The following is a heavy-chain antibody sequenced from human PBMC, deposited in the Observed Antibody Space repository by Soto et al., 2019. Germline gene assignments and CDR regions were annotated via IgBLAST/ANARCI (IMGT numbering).Heavy chain of an antibody. Sequence: QVQLQESGPGLVKPSETLSLTCTVSGGSINNYYWSWIRQPPGKGLEWIGYIYYSGGTNYNPSLKSRVTTSVDTSNSQFSLKLSSVTAADTVVYYCARRYSGYDDAFDIWGQGTMVTVSS. V-gene: IGHV4-59*01. CDR2: IYYSGGT. CDR3: ARRYSGYDDAFDI. D-gene: IGHD5-12*01. CDR1: GGSINNYY. J-gene: IGHJ3*02.